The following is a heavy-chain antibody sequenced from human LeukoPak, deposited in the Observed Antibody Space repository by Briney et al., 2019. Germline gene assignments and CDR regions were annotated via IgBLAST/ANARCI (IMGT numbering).Heavy chain of an antibody. CDR2: ISSSSSYI. CDR3: ARGHYYGMDV. Sequence: GGSLRLSCAASGFTFSSYIMSWIRQAPGKGLEWVSSISSSSSYIYYADSVKGRFTNSRDNAKNSLYLQINSLRAEDTAVYYCARGHYYGMDVWGKGTTVTISS. J-gene: IGHJ6*04. V-gene: IGHV3-21*01. CDR1: GFTFSSYI.